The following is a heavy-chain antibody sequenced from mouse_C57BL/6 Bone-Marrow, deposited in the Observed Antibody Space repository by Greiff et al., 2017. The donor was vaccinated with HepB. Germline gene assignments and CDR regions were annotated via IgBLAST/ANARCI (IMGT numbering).Heavy chain of an antibody. Sequence: QVQLQQSGAELVRPGASVTLSCKASGYTFTDYEMHWVKQTPVHGLEWIGAIDPETGGTAYNQKFKGKAILTADKSSSTAYMELRSLTSEDSAVYYCTREAGLRHWYFDVWGTGTTVTVSS. CDR1: GYTFTDYE. CDR2: IDPETGGT. D-gene: IGHD2-4*01. V-gene: IGHV1-15*01. J-gene: IGHJ1*03. CDR3: TREAGLRHWYFDV.